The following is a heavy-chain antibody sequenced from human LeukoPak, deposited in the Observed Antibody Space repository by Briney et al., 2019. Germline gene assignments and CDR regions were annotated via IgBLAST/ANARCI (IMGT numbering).Heavy chain of an antibody. J-gene: IGHJ3*02. D-gene: IGHD3-3*01. CDR1: RFTFRRYW. CDR3: LCVVSGYYPGTFNI. Sequence: GGSLRLSRADSRFTFRRYWTSRVGPAPGKGLERVANIKEEGSEKYNLHSLKGGFTISRDKAKHSLHLQMNSLRAEDTALYYCLCVVSGYYPGTFNIWVQGTMVTVSS. V-gene: IGHV3-7*03. CDR2: IKEEGSEK.